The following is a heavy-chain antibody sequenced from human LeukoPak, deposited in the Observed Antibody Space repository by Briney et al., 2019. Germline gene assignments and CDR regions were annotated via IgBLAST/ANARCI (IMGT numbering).Heavy chain of an antibody. D-gene: IGHD6-13*01. CDR2: INHSGGT. V-gene: IGHV4-34*01. CDR3: ARGSRSGGYDY. CDR1: GVSFSGYY. Sequence: AETLSLTCAVYGVSFSGYYWSWIRQPPGKGLEWIGEINHSGGTTYNPSLKKGVTITVDTSKNQFPLKPSTVTNADKAGLYCARGSRSGGYDYWGQGTLVTVSS. J-gene: IGHJ4*02.